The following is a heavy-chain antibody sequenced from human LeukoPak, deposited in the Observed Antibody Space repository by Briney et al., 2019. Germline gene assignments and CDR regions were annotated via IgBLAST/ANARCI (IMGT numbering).Heavy chain of an antibody. CDR1: GFAFSSYE. J-gene: IGHJ5*02. D-gene: IGHD6-19*01. V-gene: IGHV3-48*03. CDR2: ISTSASRI. Sequence: GGSLRLSCAASGFAFSSYEMNWVRQAPGKGLEWVSYISTSASRIDYADSVKGRFTISIDNARNSLYLQMDSLRAEDTAVYYCARELATSGFDPWGQGSLVTVSS. CDR3: ARELATSGFDP.